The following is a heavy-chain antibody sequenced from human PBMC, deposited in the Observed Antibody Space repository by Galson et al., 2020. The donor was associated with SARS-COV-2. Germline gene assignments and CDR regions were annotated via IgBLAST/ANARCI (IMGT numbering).Heavy chain of an antibody. D-gene: IGHD2-2*01. Sequence: SVKVSCKASGGTFSSYAISWVRQAPGQGLEWMGGIIPILGIATYAHKFPGRVTITADKSTSTAYLERSSLRSEDTAVYYCARETNGRYCSSTSCYGYWGQGTLVTVSS. J-gene: IGHJ4*02. CDR2: IIPILGIA. V-gene: IGHV1-69*10. CDR1: GGTFSSYA. CDR3: ARETNGRYCSSTSCYGY.